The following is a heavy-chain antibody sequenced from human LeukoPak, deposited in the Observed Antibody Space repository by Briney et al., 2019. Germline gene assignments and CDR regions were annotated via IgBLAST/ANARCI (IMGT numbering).Heavy chain of an antibody. Sequence: GGSLRLSCAASVFTSRSYAMTWVRQAPGKGLEWVSSLTGSGANTYYADSVKGRFTISRDNSKSTLYLQMNSLRAEDTAVYYCAKGRGLFPSSNDYWGQGTLVTVSS. D-gene: IGHD3-10*01. V-gene: IGHV3-23*01. CDR3: AKGRGLFPSSNDY. CDR2: LTGSGANT. CDR1: VFTSRSYA. J-gene: IGHJ4*02.